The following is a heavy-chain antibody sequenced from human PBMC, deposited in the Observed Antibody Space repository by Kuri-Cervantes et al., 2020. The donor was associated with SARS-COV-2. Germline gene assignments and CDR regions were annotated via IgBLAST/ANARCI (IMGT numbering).Heavy chain of an antibody. D-gene: IGHD4-23*01. J-gene: IGHJ4*02. Sequence: SETLSFTCTVSGGSISSSSYYWGWIRQPPGKGLEWIGSIYYSGSTYYNPSLKSRVTISVDTSKNQFSLKLSSVTAADTAVYYCARGSVYGGIGYWGQGTLVTVSS. CDR1: GGSISSSSYY. CDR3: ARGSVYGGIGY. V-gene: IGHV4-39*01. CDR2: IYYSGST.